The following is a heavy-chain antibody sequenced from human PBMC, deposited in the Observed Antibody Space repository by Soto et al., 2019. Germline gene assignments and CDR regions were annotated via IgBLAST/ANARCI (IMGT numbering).Heavy chain of an antibody. D-gene: IGHD3-3*01. V-gene: IGHV3-23*01. J-gene: IGHJ3*02. Sequence: EVQLLESGGGLVQPGGSLRLSCAASRFTFSSYAMSWVRQAPGKGLEWVSAISGSGGSTYYADSVKGRFTISRDNSKNTLYLQMNSLRAEDTAVYYCAKYTMSEGAFDIWGQGTMVTVSS. CDR2: ISGSGGST. CDR3: AKYTMSEGAFDI. CDR1: RFTFSSYA.